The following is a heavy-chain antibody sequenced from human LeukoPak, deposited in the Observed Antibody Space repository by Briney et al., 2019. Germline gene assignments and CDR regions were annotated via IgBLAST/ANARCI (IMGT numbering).Heavy chain of an antibody. CDR3: AKEGQGFDWPHPVDY. J-gene: IGHJ4*02. CDR1: GFTFSSYA. V-gene: IGHV3-23*01. Sequence: GGSLRLSCAASGFTFSSYAMSWVRQAPGKGLEWVSAISGSGGSTYYADSVKGRFTISRDNSKNTLYLQMNNLRAEDTAVYYCAKEGQGFDWPHPVDYWGQGTLVTVSS. CDR2: ISGSGGST. D-gene: IGHD3-9*01.